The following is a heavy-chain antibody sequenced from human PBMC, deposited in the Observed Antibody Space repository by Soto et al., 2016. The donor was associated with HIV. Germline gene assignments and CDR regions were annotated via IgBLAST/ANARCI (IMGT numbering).Heavy chain of an antibody. J-gene: IGHJ4*02. CDR1: GFTFKSYA. V-gene: IGHV3-23*01. CDR3: AKGNSRMLMPGKYFDD. Sequence: EVQLLESGGDFVQPGGSLRFSCAASGFTFKSYAMTWVRQAPGKGLEWVSGISSSDISAYYAVSVKGRFTISRDNSRNTLYLQMNGLRAEDSATYYCAKGNSRMLMPGKYFDDWSQGTLVTVSS. CDR2: ISSSDISA. D-gene: IGHD3-22*01.